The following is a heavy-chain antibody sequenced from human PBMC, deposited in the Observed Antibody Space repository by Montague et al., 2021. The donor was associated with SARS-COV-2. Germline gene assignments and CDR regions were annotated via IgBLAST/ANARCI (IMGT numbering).Heavy chain of an antibody. D-gene: IGHD4-17*01. CDR1: GGSISSPGYY. CDR2: IYTSGTT. J-gene: IGHJ4*02. V-gene: IGHV4-61*02. Sequence: TLSLTCTVSGGSISSPGYYWSWIRQPAGKGLEWIGRIYTSGTTNYNPSLKSRVTISVDTSKNQFSLKLTSVTAADTAAYYCARFTAVTSSLGFWGQGTLVPVSS. CDR3: ARFTAVTSSLGF.